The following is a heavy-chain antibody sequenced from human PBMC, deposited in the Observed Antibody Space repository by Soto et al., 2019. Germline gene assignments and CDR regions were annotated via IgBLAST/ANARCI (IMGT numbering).Heavy chain of an antibody. CDR2: INHSGST. CDR3: ARLGSGNLDHYYYYGMDV. D-gene: IGHD3-10*01. J-gene: IGHJ6*02. V-gene: IGHV4-34*01. Sequence: PSETLSLTCAVYGGSFSGYYWSWIRQPPGKGLEWIGEINHSGSTNYNPSLKSRVTISVDTSKNQFSLKLSSVTAADTAVYYCARLGSGNLDHYYYYGMDVWGQGTTVTVSS. CDR1: GGSFSGYY.